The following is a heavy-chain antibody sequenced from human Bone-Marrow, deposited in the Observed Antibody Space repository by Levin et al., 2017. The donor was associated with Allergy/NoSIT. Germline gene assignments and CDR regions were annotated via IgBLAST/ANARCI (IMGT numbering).Heavy chain of an antibody. CDR3: ARDHRFLEWLL. Sequence: SQTLSLTCTVSGYSISSNYYWGWIRQPPGKGLEWIGSINHSGSTYYNPSLKSRVTISVDTSKNQFSLKLSSVTAADTAVYYCARDHRFLEWLLWGQGTLVTVSS. V-gene: IGHV4-38-2*02. J-gene: IGHJ4*02. CDR2: INHSGST. D-gene: IGHD3-3*01. CDR1: GYSISSNYY.